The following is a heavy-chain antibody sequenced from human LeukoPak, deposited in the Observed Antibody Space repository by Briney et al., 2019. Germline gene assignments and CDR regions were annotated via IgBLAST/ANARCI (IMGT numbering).Heavy chain of an antibody. Sequence: SVTVSCKASGGTFSSYAISWVRQAPGQGLEWMGGIIPIFGTANYAQKFQGRVTITTDESTSTAYMELSSLRSEDTAVYYCAVVSGSGGSRDSDYWGQGTLVTVSS. V-gene: IGHV1-69*05. CDR1: GGTFSSYA. CDR3: AVVSGSGGSRDSDY. D-gene: IGHD2-15*01. J-gene: IGHJ4*02. CDR2: IIPIFGTA.